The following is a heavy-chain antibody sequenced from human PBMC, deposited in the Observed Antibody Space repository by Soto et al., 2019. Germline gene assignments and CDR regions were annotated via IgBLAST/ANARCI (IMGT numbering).Heavy chain of an antibody. D-gene: IGHD6-13*01. CDR2: ISATGGGT. J-gene: IGHJ4*02. CDR1: GFKFSNYA. CDR3: ARDRERDAWYEDY. Sequence: PGGSLRLSCAASGFKFSNYAMSWVRQAPGKGLEWVSLISATGGGTYYADSVKGRFTISRDNSKNTLYLQMNSLRAEDTAVYYCARDRERDAWYEDYWGQGTLVTVSS. V-gene: IGHV3-23*01.